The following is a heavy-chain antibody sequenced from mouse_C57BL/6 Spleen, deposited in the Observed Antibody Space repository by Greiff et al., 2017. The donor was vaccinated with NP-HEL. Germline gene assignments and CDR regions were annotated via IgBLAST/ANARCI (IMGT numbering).Heavy chain of an antibody. CDR3: ARSDLYDYERGYYFDY. V-gene: IGHV1-26*01. CDR2: INPNNGGT. D-gene: IGHD2-4*01. CDR1: GYTFTDYY. J-gene: IGHJ2*01. Sequence: EVQLQQSGPELVKPGASVKISCKASGYTFTDYYMNWVKQSHGKSLEWIGDINPNNGGTSYNQKFKGKATLTVDKSSSTAYMELSSLTSEDSAVYYCARSDLYDYERGYYFDYWGQGTTLTVSS.